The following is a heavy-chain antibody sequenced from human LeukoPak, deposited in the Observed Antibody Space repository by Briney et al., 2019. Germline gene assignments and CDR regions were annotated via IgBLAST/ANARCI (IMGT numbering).Heavy chain of an antibody. Sequence: HPGGSLRLSCAASGFTFSSYVMHWVRQAPGKGLEWVAIISYDGSNEYYADSVKGRFTISRDNSKNTLYLQMNSLRAADTAVYYCARDKGISYLSSFDYWGQGTLVTVSS. D-gene: IGHD6-6*01. CDR1: GFTFSSYV. J-gene: IGHJ4*02. CDR2: ISYDGSNE. V-gene: IGHV3-30*04. CDR3: ARDKGISYLSSFDY.